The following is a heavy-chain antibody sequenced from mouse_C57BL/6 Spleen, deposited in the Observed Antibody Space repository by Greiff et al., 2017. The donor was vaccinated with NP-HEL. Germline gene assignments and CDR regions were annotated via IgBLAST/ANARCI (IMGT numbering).Heavy chain of an antibody. J-gene: IGHJ1*03. D-gene: IGHD1-1*01. Sequence: EVMLVESGGDLVKPGGSLKLSCAASGFTFSSYGMSWVRQTPDKRLEWVATISSGGSYTYYPDSVKGRFTISRDNAKNTLYLQMSSLKSEDTAMYYCARITTVVATYFDVWGTGTTVTVSS. CDR1: GFTFSSYG. CDR3: ARITTVVATYFDV. CDR2: ISSGGSYT. V-gene: IGHV5-6*01.